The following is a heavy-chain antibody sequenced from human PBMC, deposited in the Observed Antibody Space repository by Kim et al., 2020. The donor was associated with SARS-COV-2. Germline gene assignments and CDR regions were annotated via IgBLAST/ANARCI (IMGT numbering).Heavy chain of an antibody. CDR2: IYHSGNT. V-gene: IGHV4-4*02. D-gene: IGHD5-12*01. Sequence: SETLSLTCAVSGDSISSGNWWSWVRQPPGKGLEWIGEIYHSGNTNYNPSLKSRVTISVDNSKNQFSLKLSSVTAADTAVYYCARLQIINGYGRLAYWGQGTLVTVSS. CDR1: GDSISSGNW. J-gene: IGHJ4*02. CDR3: ARLQIINGYGRLAY.